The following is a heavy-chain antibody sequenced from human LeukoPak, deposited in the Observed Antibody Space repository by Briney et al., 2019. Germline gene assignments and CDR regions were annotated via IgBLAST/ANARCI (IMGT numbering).Heavy chain of an antibody. J-gene: IGHJ3*02. CDR1: GFTFSTYW. D-gene: IGHD3-10*01. CDR3: ARPSYYGFDM. Sequence: PGGSLSLSCSASGFTFSTYWMHWVRHAPGKGLVWVSRIYSDGRNTTYADSVKGRFTISRDNAKNTLYLQMNSLRAEDTAVYYCARPSYYGFDMWGQGTMVTVSS. V-gene: IGHV3-74*01. CDR2: IYSDGRNT.